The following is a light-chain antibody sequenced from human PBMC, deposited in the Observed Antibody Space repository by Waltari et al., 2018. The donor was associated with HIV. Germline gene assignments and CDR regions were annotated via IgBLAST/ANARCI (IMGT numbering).Light chain of an antibody. J-gene: IGLJ2*01. Sequence: NFMLTQPHPVSESPGKTVTISCTRSSGSIASNYVQWYQQRPGTSPTTVISEDNQRPSGFPDRFSGSIDSSSNSASLTISGLKTEDEADYYCQSYDSSNPVVFGGGTKLTVL. CDR2: EDN. V-gene: IGLV6-57*01. CDR3: QSYDSSNPVV. CDR1: SGSIASNY.